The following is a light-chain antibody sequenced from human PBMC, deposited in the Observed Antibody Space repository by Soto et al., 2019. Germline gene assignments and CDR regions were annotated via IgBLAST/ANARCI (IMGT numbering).Light chain of an antibody. CDR3: QQYETFSGT. J-gene: IGKJ1*01. V-gene: IGKV1-5*01. CDR1: QSTSSY. Sequence: DIQMTQSPSTLSASVGDRVTITCRASQSTSSYLAWYQQKPGKAPKLLIYDASALPRGVPSRFSGSGSGTKFTLTIASLQPDDFATYYCQQYETFSGTFGPGTKVDIK. CDR2: DAS.